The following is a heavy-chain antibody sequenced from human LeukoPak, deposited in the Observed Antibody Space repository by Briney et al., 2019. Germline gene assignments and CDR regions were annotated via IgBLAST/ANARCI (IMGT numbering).Heavy chain of an antibody. J-gene: IGHJ4*02. CDR2: LYYSGST. CDR1: GGSISGYY. CDR3: ARTRGATDFDY. Sequence: SETLSLTCTVSGGSISGYYWSWIRQPPGKGLEWIGYLYYSGSTNYNPSLKSRVTISVDTSKNQFSLKLNSVTAADTAVYYCARTRGATDFDYWGQGALVTVSS. D-gene: IGHD1-26*01. V-gene: IGHV4-59*01.